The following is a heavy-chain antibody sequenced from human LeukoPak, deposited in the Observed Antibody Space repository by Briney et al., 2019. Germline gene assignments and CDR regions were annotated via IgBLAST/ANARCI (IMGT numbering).Heavy chain of an antibody. V-gene: IGHV4-4*02. CDR3: ARKGYTYGTFDY. CDR1: GDSISSHYW. D-gene: IGHD5-18*01. Sequence: SETLSLTCAVSGDSISSHYWWSWVRQPPGKGLEWIGEIYHSGSTNYNPSLKSRVTTSVDKSKNQFSLKLTSLTAADTAVYYCARKGYTYGTFDYWGLGTLVTVSS. CDR2: IYHSGST. J-gene: IGHJ4*02.